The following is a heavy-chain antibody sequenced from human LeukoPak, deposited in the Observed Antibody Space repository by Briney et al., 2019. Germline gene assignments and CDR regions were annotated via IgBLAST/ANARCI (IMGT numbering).Heavy chain of an antibody. V-gene: IGHV3-48*01. CDR1: GFSFSSYS. D-gene: IGHD3-3*01. J-gene: IGHJ4*02. CDR3: ARTRSGFYFDN. CDR2: ISTTGSSI. Sequence: GGSLRLSCAASGFSFSSYSMSWVRQAPGKGLEWLSYISTTGSSIYYADSVKGRFTISRDNAQNSLYLQMSSLRAEDTAVYYCARTRSGFYFDNWGQGTLVTVSS.